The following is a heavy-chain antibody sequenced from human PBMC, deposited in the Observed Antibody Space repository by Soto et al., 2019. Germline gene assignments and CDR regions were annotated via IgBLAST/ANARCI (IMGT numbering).Heavy chain of an antibody. CDR1: GGSISSGDYY. Sequence: QVQLQESGPGLVKPSQTLSLTCTVSGGSISSGDYYWSWIRQPPGKGLEWIGYIYYSGSTNYNPSLRSRVTISVDTPKNQFPLKLSLGTAADTAVFYCAILKVGYNPLGDYWGKGTLVTVSS. CDR3: AILKVGYNPLGDY. CDR2: IYYSGST. J-gene: IGHJ4*02. D-gene: IGHD1-1*01. V-gene: IGHV4-30-4*01.